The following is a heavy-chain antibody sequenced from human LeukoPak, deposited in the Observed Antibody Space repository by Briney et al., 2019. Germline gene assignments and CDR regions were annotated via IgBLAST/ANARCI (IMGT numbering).Heavy chain of an antibody. CDR1: GYSISSGYY. V-gene: IGHV4-38-2*02. J-gene: IGHJ4*02. Sequence: PSETLSLTCTVSGYSISSGYYWGWIRQPPGKGLEWIGSIYHSGSTYYNPSLKSRVTISVDTSKNQFSLKLSSVTAADTAVYYCAKDGYKAIIDYWGQGTLVTVSS. CDR3: AKDGYKAIIDY. CDR2: IYHSGST. D-gene: IGHD5-24*01.